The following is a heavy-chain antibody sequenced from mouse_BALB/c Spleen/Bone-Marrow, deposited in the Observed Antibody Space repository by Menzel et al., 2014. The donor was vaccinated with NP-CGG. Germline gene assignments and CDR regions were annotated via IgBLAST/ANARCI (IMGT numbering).Heavy chain of an antibody. CDR3: VRGGNYRFDY. CDR2: IYPGDGDI. V-gene: IGHV1-82*01. CDR1: GYAFSSSW. D-gene: IGHD2-1*01. J-gene: IGHJ2*01. Sequence: QVQLKQSGPELVKPGASVKISCKASGYAFSSSWMNWVKQRPGQGLEWIGRIYPGDGDINYNGNFKGKATLTADKSSSTAYTQLSGLTSVDSAVYFCVRGGNYRFDYWGQGTTLTVSS.